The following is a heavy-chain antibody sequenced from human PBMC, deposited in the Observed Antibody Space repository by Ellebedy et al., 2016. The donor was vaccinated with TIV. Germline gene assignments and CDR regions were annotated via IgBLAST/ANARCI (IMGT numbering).Heavy chain of an antibody. CDR3: ARDRVYCGGDCYFSYSYYGMDV. Sequence: GESLKIPCATSGFPFSTYGMHWVRQAPGKGLEWVAVIWYDGSNKYYADSVKGRFTISRDNSKNTLYLQMNSLRAEDTAVYSCARDRVYCGGDCYFSYSYYGMDVWGQGTTVTVSS. CDR2: IWYDGSNK. V-gene: IGHV3-33*01. D-gene: IGHD2-21*02. J-gene: IGHJ6*02. CDR1: GFPFSTYG.